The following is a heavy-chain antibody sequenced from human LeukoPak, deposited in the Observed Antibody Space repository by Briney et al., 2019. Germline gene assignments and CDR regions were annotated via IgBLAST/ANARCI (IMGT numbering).Heavy chain of an antibody. D-gene: IGHD5-24*01. CDR2: IYPEDSDT. Sequence: GESLKISCKGTGDSFNTHWIAWVRQMPGRGLELMGVIYPEDSDTRYTPSFQGRVTLSADKTINTAYLQWTSLKASDTAMYFCARHRDGYNRDWGQGTLVIVSS. J-gene: IGHJ4*02. CDR3: ARHRDGYNRD. V-gene: IGHV5-51*01. CDR1: GDSFNTHW.